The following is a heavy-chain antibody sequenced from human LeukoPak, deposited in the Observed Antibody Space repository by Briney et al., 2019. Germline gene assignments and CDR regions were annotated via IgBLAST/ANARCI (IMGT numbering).Heavy chain of an antibody. CDR1: GFTFSSYW. V-gene: IGHV3-23*01. D-gene: IGHD6-19*01. CDR3: PNRPATLYSSGWSDFDY. J-gene: IGHJ4*02. CDR2: ISGSGGST. Sequence: SGGSLRLSCAASGFTFSSYWMSWVRQAPGKGLEWVSAISGSGGSTYYADSVKGRFTISRDNSKNTLYLQMNSLRAEDTAVYYCPNRPATLYSSGWSDFDYWGQGTLVTVSS.